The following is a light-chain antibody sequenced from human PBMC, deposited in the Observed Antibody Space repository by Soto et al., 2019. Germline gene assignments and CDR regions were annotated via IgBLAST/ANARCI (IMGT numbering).Light chain of an antibody. CDR1: SSDVGGHNC. V-gene: IGLV2-14*01. CDR3: SSYTISSPPNYV. Sequence: QSALTQPASMSGSPGQSITISCTGTSSDVGGHNCVSWYQQHPGQAPKLIIYDVTNRPSGVSNRFSGSKSGNTASLTISGLQAEDEADYYCSSYTISSPPNYVFGTGTKVTVL. CDR2: DVT. J-gene: IGLJ1*01.